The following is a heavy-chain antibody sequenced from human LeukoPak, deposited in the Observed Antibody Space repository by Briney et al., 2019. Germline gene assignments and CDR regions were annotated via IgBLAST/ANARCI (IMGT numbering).Heavy chain of an antibody. D-gene: IGHD6-19*01. V-gene: IGHV1-69*13. J-gene: IGHJ4*02. CDR3: ARQGGQWLVRPLDY. Sequence: SVKVSCKASGGTFSSYAISWVRQAPGQGLEWMGGIIPIFGTANYAQKFQGRVTITADESTSTAYMELSSLRSEDTAVYYCARQGGQWLVRPLDYWGQGTLVTVSS. CDR2: IIPIFGTA. CDR1: GGTFSSYA.